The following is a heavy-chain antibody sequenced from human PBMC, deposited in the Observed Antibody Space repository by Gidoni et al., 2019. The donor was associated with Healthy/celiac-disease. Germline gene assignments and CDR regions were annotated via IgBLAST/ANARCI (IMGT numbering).Heavy chain of an antibody. CDR3: ARFIEYSSSLSDWFDP. CDR2: INPNSGGT. Sequence: QVHLVQSGAEVKKPGASVKVSCKASGYTFTGYYMHWVRQAPGQGLEWMGRINPNSGGTNYAQKFQGRVTMTRDTSISTAYMELSRLRSDDTAVYYCARFIEYSSSLSDWFDPWGQGTLVTVSS. J-gene: IGHJ5*02. V-gene: IGHV1-2*06. CDR1: GYTFTGYY. D-gene: IGHD6-6*01.